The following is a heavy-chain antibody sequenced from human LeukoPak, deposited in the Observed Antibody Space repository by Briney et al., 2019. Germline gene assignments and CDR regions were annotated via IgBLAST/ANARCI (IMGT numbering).Heavy chain of an antibody. D-gene: IGHD3-22*01. CDR2: IYYSGST. Sequence: SDTLSLTCTVSGGSINSGGYYWSWIRQHPGKGLEWIPYIYYSGSTYYNPSLKSRVTISVDTSKNQFSLKLSSVTAADTAVYYCASYNYDSSGYFRYFDYWGQGTLVTVSS. J-gene: IGHJ4*02. V-gene: IGHV4-31*03. CDR3: ASYNYDSSGYFRYFDY. CDR1: GGSINSGGYY.